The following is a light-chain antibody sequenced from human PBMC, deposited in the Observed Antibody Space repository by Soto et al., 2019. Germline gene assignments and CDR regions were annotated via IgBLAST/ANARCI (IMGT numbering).Light chain of an antibody. Sequence: DIQMTQSPSTLSASVGDRVTITCRASQSISSWLAWYQQKPGKAPKLLIYKASTLESGVPSRFSGSGSATVFTLTISSLQPDDFATYYCQQYNDYPLTFGGGTIVEIK. CDR1: QSISSW. CDR3: QQYNDYPLT. J-gene: IGKJ4*01. CDR2: KAS. V-gene: IGKV1-5*03.